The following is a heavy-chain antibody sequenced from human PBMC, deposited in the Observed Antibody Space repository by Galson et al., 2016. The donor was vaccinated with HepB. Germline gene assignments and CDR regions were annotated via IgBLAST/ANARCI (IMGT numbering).Heavy chain of an antibody. CDR2: INTGDGYT. V-gene: IGHV1-3*04. D-gene: IGHD2-21*02. Sequence: SVKVSCKVAGYTFTNNAIHWVRQAPGQRLEWMGWINTGDGYTKYSQKFQGRVTITRDRSASTAYMELTSLRSEDTAVYYCARDQNCEGDCPPPYDPFDVWGQGTMVTVSS. J-gene: IGHJ3*01. CDR3: ARDQNCEGDCPPPYDPFDV. CDR1: GYTFTNNA.